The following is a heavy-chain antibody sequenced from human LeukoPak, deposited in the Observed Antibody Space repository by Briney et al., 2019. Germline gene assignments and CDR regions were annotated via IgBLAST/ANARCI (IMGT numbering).Heavy chain of an antibody. CDR3: ARASFLSGSYGY. D-gene: IGHD3-10*01. CDR1: GFTFSSYS. V-gene: IGHV3-21*01. J-gene: IGHJ4*02. CDR2: ISSSSSYI. Sequence: GGSLRLSCAASGFTFSSYSMNWVRQAPGKGLEWVSSISSSSSYIFYADSVKGRVTISRDNAKNSLYLQMNSLRAEGTAVYYCARASFLSGSYGYWGQGTLVTVSS.